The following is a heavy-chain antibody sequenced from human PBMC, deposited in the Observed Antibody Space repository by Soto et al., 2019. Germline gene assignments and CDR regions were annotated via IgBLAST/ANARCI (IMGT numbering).Heavy chain of an antibody. V-gene: IGHV1-69*02. CDR1: GGTFSSYT. D-gene: IGHD2-21*02. CDR2: IIPILGIA. CDR3: ARAIVVVTASYWYFDL. J-gene: IGHJ2*01. Sequence: QVQLVQSGAEVKKPGSSVKVSRKASGGTFSSYTISWVRQAPGQGLEWMGRIIPILGIANYAQKFQGRVTITADKSTSTAYMELSSLRSEDTAVYYCARAIVVVTASYWYFDLWGRGTLVTVSS.